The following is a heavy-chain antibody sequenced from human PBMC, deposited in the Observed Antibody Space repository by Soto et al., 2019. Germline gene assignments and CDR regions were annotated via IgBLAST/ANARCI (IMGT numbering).Heavy chain of an antibody. J-gene: IGHJ5*02. Sequence: EVQLVESGGGLVQPGGSLRLSCAASGFTVSSNYMSWVRQAPGKGLEWVSVYSGGTTYYADSVKGRFTISRDNSKNTLYLQRNSLRAEDTAVYYCARNGDSSDYRGGFDPWGQGTLVTVSS. CDR2: YSGGTT. CDR3: ARNGDSSDYRGGFDP. D-gene: IGHD3-22*01. CDR1: GFTVSSNY. V-gene: IGHV3-66*01.